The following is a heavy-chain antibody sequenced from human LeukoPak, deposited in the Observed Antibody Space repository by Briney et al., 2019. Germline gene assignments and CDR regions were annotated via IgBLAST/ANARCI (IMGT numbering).Heavy chain of an antibody. Sequence: PGGSLRLSCAASGFTFSSYEMNWVRQAPGKGLEWVSYISSGSTIYDADSVKGRFPISRDNAKNSLYLQMNSLRAEDTAVYYCARESIAVDGAPFDYWGQGTLVTVSS. D-gene: IGHD6-19*01. J-gene: IGHJ4*02. CDR2: ISSGSTI. CDR1: GFTFSSYE. V-gene: IGHV3-48*03. CDR3: ARESIAVDGAPFDY.